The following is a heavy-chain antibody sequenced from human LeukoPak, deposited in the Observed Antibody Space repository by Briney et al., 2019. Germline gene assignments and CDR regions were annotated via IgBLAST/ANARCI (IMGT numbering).Heavy chain of an antibody. Sequence: GESLKISCKGSGYSFSNYWIGWVRQMPGKGLEWMGIIYPGDSDTRYSPSFQGQVTISADKSISTAYLQWSSLKASDTAMYYCARQSSSGWXXPXGGYWGQGTLVTVSS. CDR3: ARQSSSGWXXPXGGY. CDR1: GYSFSNYW. D-gene: IGHD6-19*01. J-gene: IGHJ4*02. CDR2: IYPGDSDT. V-gene: IGHV5-51*01.